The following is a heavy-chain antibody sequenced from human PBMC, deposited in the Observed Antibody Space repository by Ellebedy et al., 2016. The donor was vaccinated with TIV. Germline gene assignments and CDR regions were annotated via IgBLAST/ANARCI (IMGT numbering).Heavy chain of an antibody. Sequence: GGSLRLXXAASGFTFSSYNMNWVRQAPGKGLEWVSSITSSSSHIYYADSVRGRFTISRDNAKNSLYLQMSSLRAEDTAVYYCARDPYSGAYYSYYYYYMDVWGKGTTVIVSS. D-gene: IGHD1-26*01. J-gene: IGHJ6*03. CDR1: GFTFSSYN. CDR2: ITSSSSHI. V-gene: IGHV3-21*01. CDR3: ARDPYSGAYYSYYYYYMDV.